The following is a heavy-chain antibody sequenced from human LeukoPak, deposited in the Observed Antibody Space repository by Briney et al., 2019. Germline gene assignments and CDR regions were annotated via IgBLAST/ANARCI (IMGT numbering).Heavy chain of an antibody. J-gene: IGHJ6*03. CDR2: IYYSGST. CDR3: ARVGGCSGGSCYNYYYYYMDV. D-gene: IGHD2-15*01. V-gene: IGHV4-38-2*02. CDR1: GYSISSGYY. Sequence: SETLSLTCTVSGYSISSGYYWGWIRQPPGKGLEWIGSIYYSGSTYYNPSLKSRVTISVDTSKNQFSLKLSSVTAADTAVYYCARVGGCSGGSCYNYYYYYMDVWGKGTTVTVSS.